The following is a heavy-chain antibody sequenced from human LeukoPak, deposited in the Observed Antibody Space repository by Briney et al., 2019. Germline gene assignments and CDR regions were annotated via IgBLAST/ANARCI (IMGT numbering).Heavy chain of an antibody. J-gene: IGHJ5*02. CDR2: IYYSGST. CDR3: ARRERDGYNQNWFDP. CDR1: GGSISSYY. D-gene: IGHD5-24*01. V-gene: IGHV4-59*08. Sequence: SETLSLTCTVSGGSISSYYWSWIRQPPGKGLEWIGYIYYSGSTNHNPSLKSRVTISVDTSKNQFSLKLSSVTAADTAVYYCARRERDGYNQNWFDPWGQGTLVTVSS.